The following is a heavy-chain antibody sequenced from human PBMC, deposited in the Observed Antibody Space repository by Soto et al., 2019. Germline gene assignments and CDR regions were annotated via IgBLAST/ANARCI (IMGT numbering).Heavy chain of an antibody. V-gene: IGHV3-7*01. J-gene: IGHJ4*02. CDR3: ARERTSMIVVGTTDY. CDR1: GASFSGYY. CDR2: IKQNGNEK. D-gene: IGHD3-22*01. Sequence: LSLTCAVYGASFSGYYCSWIRQAPGKGLEWVANIKQNGNEKYYVDSVKGRFTISRDNAKNTLYLQMNSLRAEDTAVYYCARERTSMIVVGTTDYWGQGTLVTVSS.